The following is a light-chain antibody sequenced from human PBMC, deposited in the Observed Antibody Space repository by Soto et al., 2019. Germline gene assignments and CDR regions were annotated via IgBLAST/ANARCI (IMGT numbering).Light chain of an antibody. Sequence: EIVMTQSPATLSVSPGERATLSCRASQSVSTNLAWYQQKPGQAPRLLIYAASTRATGITVRFSGSGSGTEFTLTISSLQSEDFAFYYCQQYNNWPPLTFGGGTKVEIK. J-gene: IGKJ4*01. CDR3: QQYNNWPPLT. CDR2: AAS. CDR1: QSVSTN. V-gene: IGKV3-15*01.